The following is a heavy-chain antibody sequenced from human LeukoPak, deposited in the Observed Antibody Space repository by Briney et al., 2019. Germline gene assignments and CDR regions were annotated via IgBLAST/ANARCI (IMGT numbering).Heavy chain of an antibody. V-gene: IGHV3-9*01. CDR3: AKAGPTSSWYQTFNC. CDR1: GFTFDDYA. Sequence: SLRLSCIASGFTFDDYAMHWVRQAPGKGLEWVSGISPNSGSIGYADSVKGRFTISRDNARNSLYLQMNSLRPEDTALYYCAKAGPTSSWYQTFNCWGQGTLVTVSS. D-gene: IGHD6-13*01. J-gene: IGHJ4*02. CDR2: ISPNSGSI.